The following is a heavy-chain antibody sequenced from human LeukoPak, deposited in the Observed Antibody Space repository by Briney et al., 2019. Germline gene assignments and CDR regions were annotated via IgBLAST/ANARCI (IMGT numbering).Heavy chain of an antibody. CDR2: ISSSSSTI. V-gene: IGHV3-48*01. CDR3: GRDAGGYDYWYYFDY. J-gene: IGHJ4*02. CDR1: GFTFSSYS. D-gene: IGHD5-12*01. Sequence: GGSLRLSWAASGFTFSSYSKNWVRQAPGKGLEWVSYISSSSSTIYYADSVKGRFTISRDNAKNSLYLQMNSLRAEDTAVYYCGRDAGGYDYWYYFDYWGQGTLVTVSS.